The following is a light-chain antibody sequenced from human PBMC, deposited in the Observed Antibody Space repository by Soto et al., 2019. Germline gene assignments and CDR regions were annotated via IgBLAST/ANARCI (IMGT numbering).Light chain of an antibody. CDR3: SAWDNSPNGYV. CDR2: TAG. CDR1: SSNIGSNT. Sequence: QPVLTQPLSVSASPGQRVTISCSGGSSNIGSNTVAWYQHLPGTAPPRLIFTAGQRPSGVPGRFSGSKSGTSASLAISGLQSEDEGDYYCSAWDNSPNGYVVGPGTKLTV. V-gene: IGLV1-44*01. J-gene: IGLJ1*01.